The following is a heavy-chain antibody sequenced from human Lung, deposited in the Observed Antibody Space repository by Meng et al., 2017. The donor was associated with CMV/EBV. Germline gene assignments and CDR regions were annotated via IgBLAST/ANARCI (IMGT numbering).Heavy chain of an antibody. CDR2: IYYSGST. Sequence: SETLSLXCSVSGDSVNSDSYYWTWIRQPPGKALEWIGYIYYSGSTKYNPSLKSRVSISIDTSKNQFSLKLYSVTASDTAVYYCARCKDAFEMWGQGTRVTVSS. D-gene: IGHD2/OR15-2a*01. V-gene: IGHV4-61*01. CDR1: GDSVNSDSYY. CDR3: ARCKDAFEM. J-gene: IGHJ3*02.